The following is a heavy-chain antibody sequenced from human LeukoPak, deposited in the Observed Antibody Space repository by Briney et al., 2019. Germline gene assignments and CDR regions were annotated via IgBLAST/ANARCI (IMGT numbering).Heavy chain of an antibody. D-gene: IGHD6-13*01. J-gene: IGHJ4*02. CDR3: AKDHSSSWYTLWDY. CDR1: GFTFSSYA. V-gene: IGHV3-23*01. Sequence: GGSLRLSCAASGFTFSSYAMSWVRQAPGKGLEWVSAISGSGGSTYYADPVKGRFTISRDNSKNTLYLQMNSLRAEDTAVYYCAKDHSSSWYTLWDYWGQGTLVTVSS. CDR2: ISGSGGST.